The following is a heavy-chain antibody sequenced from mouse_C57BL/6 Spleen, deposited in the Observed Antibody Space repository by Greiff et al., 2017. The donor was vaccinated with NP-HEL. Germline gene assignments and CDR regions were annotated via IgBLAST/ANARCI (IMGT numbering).Heavy chain of an antibody. V-gene: IGHV5-16*01. CDR3: ARGNGYEEAWFAY. CDR1: GFTFSDYY. D-gene: IGHD2-2*01. Sequence: EVMLVESEGGLVQPGRSMKLSCTASGFTFSDYYMAWVRQVPEKGLEWVANINYDGSSTYYLDSLKSRFIISRDNAKNILYLQMSSLKSEDTATYYCARGNGYEEAWFAYWGQGTLVTVSA. CDR2: INYDGSST. J-gene: IGHJ3*01.